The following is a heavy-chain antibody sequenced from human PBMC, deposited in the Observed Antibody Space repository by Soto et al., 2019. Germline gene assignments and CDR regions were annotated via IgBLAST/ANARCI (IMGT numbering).Heavy chain of an antibody. Sequence: QVQLQQWGAGLLKPSETLSLTCAVYGGSFSDYYWSWIRQPPGKGLEWIGEINHSGSTNYNPSLKSLVTISEDTSNNQFSQQMSSVTAADTAGYYCARGVTPDYWGQGTLVTVSS. V-gene: IGHV4-34*01. D-gene: IGHD4-4*01. CDR1: GGSFSDYY. J-gene: IGHJ4*02. CDR2: INHSGST. CDR3: ARGVTPDY.